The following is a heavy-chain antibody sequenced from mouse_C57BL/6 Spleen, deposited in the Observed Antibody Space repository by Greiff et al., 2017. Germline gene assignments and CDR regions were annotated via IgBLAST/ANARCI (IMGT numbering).Heavy chain of an antibody. J-gene: IGHJ3*01. Sequence: QVQLQQSGAELVKPGASVKLSCKASGYTFTEYTIHWVKQRSGQGLEWIGWFYPGSGSIKYNEKFKDKATLTADKSSSTVYMELSRLTSEDSAVYFCARHEEGYGSGKPPWFAYWGQGTLVTVSA. CDR2: FYPGSGSI. D-gene: IGHD1-1*01. CDR1: GYTFTEYT. V-gene: IGHV1-62-2*01. CDR3: ARHEEGYGSGKPPWFAY.